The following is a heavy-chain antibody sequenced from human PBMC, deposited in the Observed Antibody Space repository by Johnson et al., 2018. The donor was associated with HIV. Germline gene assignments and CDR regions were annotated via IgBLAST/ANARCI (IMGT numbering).Heavy chain of an antibody. CDR3: AKDHYYGDACDI. J-gene: IGHJ3*02. Sequence: QVQLVESGGGVVQPGRSLRLSCAASGFTFSSYAMHWVRQAPGKGLEWVAVISYDGSNKYYADSAKGRFTISRDKSKNTLYLQMNSLSAEETAVYDCAKDHYYGDACDIWGQGTMVTVSS. D-gene: IGHD3-22*01. CDR1: GFTFSSYA. CDR2: ISYDGSNK. V-gene: IGHV3-30*14.